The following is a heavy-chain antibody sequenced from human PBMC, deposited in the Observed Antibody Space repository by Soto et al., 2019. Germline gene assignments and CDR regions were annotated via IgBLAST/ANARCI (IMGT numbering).Heavy chain of an antibody. J-gene: IGHJ6*03. CDR1: GYTFTSYY. D-gene: IGHD4-17*01. V-gene: IGHV1-46*03. CDR2: INPSGGST. CDR3: ARDPATVTRGYYYYYMDV. Sequence: ASVKVSCKASGYTFTSYYMHWVRHAPGQGLEWMGIINPSGGSTSYAQKFQGRVTMTRDTSTSTVYMELSSLRSEDTAVYYCARDPATVTRGYYYYYMDVWGKGTTVTVSS.